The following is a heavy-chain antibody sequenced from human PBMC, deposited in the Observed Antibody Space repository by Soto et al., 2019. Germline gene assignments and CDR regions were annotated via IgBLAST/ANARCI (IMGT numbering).Heavy chain of an antibody. V-gene: IGHV4-4*02. J-gene: IGHJ4*02. D-gene: IGHD6-19*01. CDR2: VFHTGTT. Sequence: QVQLQESGPGLVKPSGTLSLTCAVSGDSVSSPYYWCWVRQPPGKGLAWIGEVFHTGTTTYNPSPRSRVTISMDKSNNQFSLDLSSVTAADTAVYYCARSAGWYAVHSWGPGTLVIVSS. CDR3: ARSAGWYAVHS. CDR1: GDSVSSPYY.